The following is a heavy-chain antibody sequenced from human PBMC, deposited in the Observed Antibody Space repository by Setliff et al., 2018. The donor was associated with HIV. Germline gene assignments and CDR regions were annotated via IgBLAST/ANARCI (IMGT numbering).Heavy chain of an antibody. CDR1: DYSISSASYY. J-gene: IGHJ4*02. CDR3: ARGPPFLEWTTEIDY. V-gene: IGHV4-61*02. Sequence: PSETLSLTCDVSDYSISSASYYWSWIRQPAGKGLEWIGRIYTSGITNYTPSLKSRVTISVDKSKNQFSLKLSSVTAADTAVYYCARGPPFLEWTTEIDYWGQGALVTVSS. CDR2: IYTSGIT. D-gene: IGHD3-3*01.